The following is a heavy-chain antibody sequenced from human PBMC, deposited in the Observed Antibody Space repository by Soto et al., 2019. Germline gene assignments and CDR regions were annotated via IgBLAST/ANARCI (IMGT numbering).Heavy chain of an antibody. D-gene: IGHD3-10*01. CDR3: TRDRSFEWFGEEWFDY. CDR1: GFTFGDYA. CDR2: IRSKAYGGTT. Sequence: GGSLRLSCTASGFTFGDYAMSWFRQAPGKGLEWVGFIRSKAYGGTTEYAASVKGRFTISRDDSKSIAYLQMNSLKTEDTAVYYCTRDRSFEWFGEEWFDYWGQGTLVTVSS. J-gene: IGHJ4*02. V-gene: IGHV3-49*03.